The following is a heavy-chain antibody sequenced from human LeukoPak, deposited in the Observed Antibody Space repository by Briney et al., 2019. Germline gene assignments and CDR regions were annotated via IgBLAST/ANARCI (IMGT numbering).Heavy chain of an antibody. CDR2: INQDGSRI. Sequence: GGSLRLSCAASGFTFSSCWMSWVRQAPGRGLEWVANINQDGSRIYYVDSVKGRFTISRDNARNSLYLQMNSLRAEDTAVYYCARADAGNYGYESHWGQGTLVTVSS. CDR3: ARADAGNYGYESH. J-gene: IGHJ4*02. V-gene: IGHV3-7*01. D-gene: IGHD3-9*01. CDR1: GFTFSSCW.